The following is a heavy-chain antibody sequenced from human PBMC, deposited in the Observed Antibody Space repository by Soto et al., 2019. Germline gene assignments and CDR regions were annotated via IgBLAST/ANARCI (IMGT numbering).Heavy chain of an antibody. CDR1: GYTLTELS. CDR3: ATGVGCYYDSSDGGDAFAS. J-gene: IGHJ3*02. V-gene: IGHV1-24*01. CDR2: FDPEDGET. Sequence: ASVKVSCKVSGYTLTELSMHWVRQAPGKGLEWMGGFDPEDGETIYAQKFQGRVTMTEDTSTDTAYMELSSLRSEDTAVYYCATGVGCYYDSSDGGDAFASWGQGTTVTV. D-gene: IGHD3-22*01.